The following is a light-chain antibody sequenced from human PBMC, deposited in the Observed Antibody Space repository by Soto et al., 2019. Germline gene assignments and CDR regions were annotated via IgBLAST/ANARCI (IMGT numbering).Light chain of an antibody. V-gene: IGKV1-5*03. CDR1: QTISSW. CDR2: KAS. Sequence: DIQMTQSPSTLSASVGDRVIITCRASQTISSWLAWYQQKPGKAPKLLIYKASSLESGVPSRFSGSGSGTEFTLTISSLQPDDSATYYCQQYNSYRAFGQGTKVE. CDR3: QQYNSYRA. J-gene: IGKJ1*01.